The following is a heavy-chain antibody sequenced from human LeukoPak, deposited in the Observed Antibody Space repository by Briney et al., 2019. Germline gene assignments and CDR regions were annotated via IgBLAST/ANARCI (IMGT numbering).Heavy chain of an antibody. CDR1: GFTFSDHY. CDR2: TRNKANSYTT. V-gene: IGHV3-72*01. Sequence: PGGSLRLSCAASGFTFSDHYMDWVRQAPGKGLEWVGRTRNKANSYTTEYAESVKGRITISRDDSKKSLYLQMNSLKTEDTAVYYCARVKVGGCYYMDVWGKGTTVTVSS. J-gene: IGHJ6*03. D-gene: IGHD2-15*01. CDR3: ARVKVGGCYYMDV.